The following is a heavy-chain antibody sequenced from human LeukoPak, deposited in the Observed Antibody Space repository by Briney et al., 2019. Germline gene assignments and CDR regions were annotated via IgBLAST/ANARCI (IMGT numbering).Heavy chain of an antibody. CDR2: IYYSGST. Sequence: SETLSLTCTVSGGSISSYYWNWIRQPPGKGLEWIGYIYYSGSTNYNPSLKSRVTISVDTSKNQFSLKLSSVTAADTAVYYCARVVAAQSWFDPWGQGTLVTVSS. CDR1: GGSISSYY. D-gene: IGHD6-6*01. V-gene: IGHV4-59*01. J-gene: IGHJ5*02. CDR3: ARVVAAQSWFDP.